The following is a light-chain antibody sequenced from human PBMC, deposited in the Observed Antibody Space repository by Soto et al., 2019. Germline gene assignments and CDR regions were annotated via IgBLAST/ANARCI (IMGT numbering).Light chain of an antibody. CDR2: AAY. CDR3: QKYNEWHPRT. V-gene: IGKV3-15*01. CDR1: QSVSSN. Sequence: DIVMTQSPATLSVSPGARATLSCRASQSVSSNLAWYQQRPGQAPWLLIDAAYSRSTGIPARFSGSGSGTEFTLTNNSLRSTDVAVYYYQKYNEWHPRTFGQETKLEIK. J-gene: IGKJ1*01.